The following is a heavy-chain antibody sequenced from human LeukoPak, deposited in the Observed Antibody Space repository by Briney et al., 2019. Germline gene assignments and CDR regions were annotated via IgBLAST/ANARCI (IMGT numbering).Heavy chain of an antibody. CDR2: INPNSGGT. CDR3: ARDRYCCGGSRPPDY. J-gene: IGHJ4*02. V-gene: IGHV1-2*02. CDR1: GYTFTGYY. Sequence: GASVKVSCKASGYTFTGYYMHWVRQAPGQGLERMGWINPNSGGTNYAQKFQGRVTMTRDTSISTAYMELSRLRSDNTAVYYCARDRYCCGGSRPPDYWGQGTLVTVSS. D-gene: IGHD2-15*01.